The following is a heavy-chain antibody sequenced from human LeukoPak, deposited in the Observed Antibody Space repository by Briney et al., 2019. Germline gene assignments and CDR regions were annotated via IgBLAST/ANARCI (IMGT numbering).Heavy chain of an antibody. CDR1: GFTFSSYA. J-gene: IGHJ4*02. CDR2: ISGSGGST. CDR3: AKDRTLDYDILTGPFDY. V-gene: IGHV3-23*01. Sequence: GGSLRLSCAASGFTFSSYAMSWVRQAPGKGPEWVSAISGSGGSTYYADSVKGRFTISRDNSKNTLYLQMNSLRAEDTAVYYCAKDRTLDYDILTGPFDYWGQGTLVTVSS. D-gene: IGHD3-9*01.